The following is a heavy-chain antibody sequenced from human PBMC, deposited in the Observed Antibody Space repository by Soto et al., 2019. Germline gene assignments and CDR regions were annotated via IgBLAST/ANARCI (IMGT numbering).Heavy chain of an antibody. V-gene: IGHV4-59*01. CDR1: GGSISSYY. CDR3: ASLQVVNGMDV. CDR2: VSYSGSA. J-gene: IGHJ6*02. Sequence: PWETLSLTCTVSGGSISSYYWSWIRQPPGKGLEWIGHVSYSGSANYNPSLKSRVTISLETSKNQFSLKLSPVTAADTAVFYCASLQVVNGMDVWGQGTTVTVSS. D-gene: IGHD2-15*01.